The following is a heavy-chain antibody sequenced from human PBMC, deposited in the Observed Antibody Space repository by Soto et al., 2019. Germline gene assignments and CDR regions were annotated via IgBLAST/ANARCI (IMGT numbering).Heavy chain of an antibody. Sequence: SETLSLTCTVSGGSISSYFWSWIRQPPGKGLEWIGYIYYSGSTNYNPSLKSRVTISVDTSKNQFSLKLSSVTAADTAVYYCARRYGSAFDFWGQGTMVTVSS. V-gene: IGHV4-59*01. CDR2: IYYSGST. J-gene: IGHJ3*01. CDR1: GGSISSYF. CDR3: ARRYGSAFDF. D-gene: IGHD4-17*01.